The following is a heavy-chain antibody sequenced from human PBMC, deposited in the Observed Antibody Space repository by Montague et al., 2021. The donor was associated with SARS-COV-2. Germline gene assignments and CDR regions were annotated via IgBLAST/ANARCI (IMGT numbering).Heavy chain of an antibody. CDR2: IYYSGST. J-gene: IGHJ4*02. CDR3: AREPDYGDYFDY. CDR1: GGSISSYY. D-gene: IGHD4-17*01. Sequence: SETLSLTCTVSGGSISSYYWSWIRQPPGKGLEWIGYIYYSGSTNYNPSLKSRFTISVDTSTNQFSLKLSSVTAPDTAVYYCAREPDYGDYFDYWGQGTLVTVSS. V-gene: IGHV4-59*01.